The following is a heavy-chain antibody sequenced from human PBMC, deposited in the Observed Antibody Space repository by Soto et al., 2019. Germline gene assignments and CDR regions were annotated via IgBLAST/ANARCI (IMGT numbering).Heavy chain of an antibody. CDR3: AHIVITFGGVVADDAFDV. D-gene: IGHD3-16*02. J-gene: IGHJ3*01. CDR2: IYWDDDK. CDR1: GFSLITRGVG. V-gene: IGHV2-5*02. Sequence: SGPTLVNPTETLTLTCTFSGFSLITRGVGVGWIRQPPGKALEWLAVIYWDDDKRYSPSLKTRLVLTKDTPKNQVLLTMTNMDSVDTATYFCAHIVITFGGVVADDAFDVWGQGTMVTVSS.